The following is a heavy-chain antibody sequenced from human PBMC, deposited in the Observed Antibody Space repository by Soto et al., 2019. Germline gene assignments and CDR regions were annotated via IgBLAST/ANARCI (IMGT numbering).Heavy chain of an antibody. J-gene: IGHJ4*02. V-gene: IGHV3-30*03. CDR3: ASGQSGYSSGWSPNDY. D-gene: IGHD6-19*01. CDR1: GFTFSSYG. CDR2: ISYDGHNT. Sequence: GGSLRLSCAASGFTFSSYGTHWVRQAPGKGLEWVAVISYDGHNTYYADSVKGRFTVSRDNSKNTLFLQMNSLRAEDTAVYYCASGQSGYSSGWSPNDYWGQGTLVTVSS.